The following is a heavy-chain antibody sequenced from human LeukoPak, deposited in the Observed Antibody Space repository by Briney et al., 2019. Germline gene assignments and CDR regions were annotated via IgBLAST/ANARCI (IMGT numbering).Heavy chain of an antibody. CDR2: ISSSDSTI. CDR1: GFTFSDYY. V-gene: IGHV3-11*01. CDR3: ARAGEIVAHYYMDV. J-gene: IGHJ6*03. Sequence: GGSLRLSCAASGFTFSDYYMSWIRQAPGKGLEWVSYISSSDSTIYYADSVKGRFTISRDNAKNSLYLQMNSLRAEDTAVYYCARAGEIVAHYYMDVWGKGTTVTVSS. D-gene: IGHD3-22*01.